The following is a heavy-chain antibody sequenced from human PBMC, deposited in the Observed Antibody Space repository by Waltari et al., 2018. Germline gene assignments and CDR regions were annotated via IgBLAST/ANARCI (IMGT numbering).Heavy chain of an antibody. CDR1: GGSFSGYY. J-gene: IGHJ4*02. D-gene: IGHD3-10*01. V-gene: IGHV4-34*01. CDR2: INHSGST. CDR3: ARGAQYYYGSGSYYNPFDY. Sequence: QVQLQQWGAGLLKPSETLSLTCAVYGGSFSGYYWSWIRQPPGKGLEWIGEINHSGSTNYNPSRKSRVTISVDTSKNQFSLKLSSVTAADTAVYYCARGAQYYYGSGSYYNPFDYWGQGTLVTVSS.